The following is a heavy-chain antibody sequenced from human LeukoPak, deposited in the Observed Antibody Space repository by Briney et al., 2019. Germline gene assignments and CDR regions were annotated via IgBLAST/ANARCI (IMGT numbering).Heavy chain of an antibody. CDR1: GYSFTSYW. J-gene: IGHJ4*02. CDR2: IYPGDSDT. D-gene: IGHD4-17*01. Sequence: KVSCKGSGYSFTSYWIGWVRQMPGKGLEWMGIIYPGDSDTRYSPSFQGQATISADKSISTAYLQWSSLKVSDTAMYYCARCYGDYFFDYWGQGTLVTVSS. V-gene: IGHV5-51*01. CDR3: ARCYGDYFFDY.